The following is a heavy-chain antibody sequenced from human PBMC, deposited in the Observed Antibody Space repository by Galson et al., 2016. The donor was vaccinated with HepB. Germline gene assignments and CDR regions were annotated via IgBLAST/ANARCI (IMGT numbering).Heavy chain of an antibody. CDR3: ARQSTWGIAAWNFFDF. D-gene: IGHD6-13*01. CDR1: GFSLTNARIG. CDR2: IFSNDEK. Sequence: PALVKPTQTLALACTVSGFSLTNARIGVSWVRQPPGKALEWLGHIFSNDEKSYNRSLKSRLTIPKDTSKNQVVLIMTNMDPMDTATYYCARQSTWGIAAWNFFDFWGRGTLVTVSS. J-gene: IGHJ4*02. V-gene: IGHV2-26*01.